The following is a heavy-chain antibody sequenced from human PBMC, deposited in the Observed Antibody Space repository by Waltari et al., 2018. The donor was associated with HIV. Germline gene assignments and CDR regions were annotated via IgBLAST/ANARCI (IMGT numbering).Heavy chain of an antibody. Sequence: QVQLVQSGAEVKKPGYSVKVSCKASGGTFSNYGINWVRQAPGHGLEWMGGIIPFFGTTTYAQKFQGRVAISADESMSTVYMDLNSLRSEDTAVYYCARWAWNYNLYHFDYWGQGTLVTVSS. CDR2: IIPFFGTT. J-gene: IGHJ4*02. CDR1: GGTFSNYG. D-gene: IGHD1-7*01. CDR3: ARWAWNYNLYHFDY. V-gene: IGHV1-69*12.